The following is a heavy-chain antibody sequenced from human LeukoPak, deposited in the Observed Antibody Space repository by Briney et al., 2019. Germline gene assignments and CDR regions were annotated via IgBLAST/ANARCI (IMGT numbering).Heavy chain of an antibody. Sequence: SETLSLTCTVPGGSISGTTYYWGWIRQPPGKGLEWIGTIYYSGGTYCDPSLKSRVTISVDTSKNQFSLKLSSVTAADTAVYYCARRERRDGYKAAFDIWGQGTMVTVSS. D-gene: IGHD5-24*01. CDR1: GGSISGTTYY. CDR2: IYYSGGT. V-gene: IGHV4-39*01. CDR3: ARRERRDGYKAAFDI. J-gene: IGHJ3*02.